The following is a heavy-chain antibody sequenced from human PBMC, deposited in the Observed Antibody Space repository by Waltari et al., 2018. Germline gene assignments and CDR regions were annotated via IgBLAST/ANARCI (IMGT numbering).Heavy chain of an antibody. Sequence: EVQLVESGGGLVKPGESLRLSCAASGFPFSSYTINWVRQAPGKGLDWVSSISTSGSYRYYADSVKGRFTISRDNAKNSLSLQMTHLRVEDTALYYCARDAEDIVESGAFDIWGQGTVVTVSS. CDR2: ISTSGSYR. J-gene: IGHJ3*02. D-gene: IGHD2-15*01. V-gene: IGHV3-21*01. CDR3: ARDAEDIVESGAFDI. CDR1: GFPFSSYT.